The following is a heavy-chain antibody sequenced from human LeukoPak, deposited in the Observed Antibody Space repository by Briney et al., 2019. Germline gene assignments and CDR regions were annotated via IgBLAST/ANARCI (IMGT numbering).Heavy chain of an antibody. Sequence: GASVKVSCKASRYTFTTYATNWVRQAPGQGLEWMGWINTDTGNPTYAQGFTGRFVFSLDTSVSTAYLQISSLKAEDTAVYYCARGTYGGNSGDTFDIWGQGTMVTVSS. CDR3: ARGTYGGNSGDTFDI. CDR2: INTDTGNP. CDR1: RYTFTTYA. V-gene: IGHV7-4-1*02. D-gene: IGHD4-23*01. J-gene: IGHJ3*02.